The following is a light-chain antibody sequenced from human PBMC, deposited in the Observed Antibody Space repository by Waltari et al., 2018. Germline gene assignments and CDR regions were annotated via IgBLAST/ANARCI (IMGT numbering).Light chain of an antibody. CDR3: QQYDNLPLT. CDR2: DAS. J-gene: IGKJ4*01. Sequence: DIQMTQSPSSLSASVGDRVTITCQESQDISNYLNWYQQKPGKAPKLLIYDASNLETGVPSRFSGSGSGTDFTVTISSLQPEDIATYYCQQYDNLPLTFGGGTKVEIK. CDR1: QDISNY. V-gene: IGKV1-33*01.